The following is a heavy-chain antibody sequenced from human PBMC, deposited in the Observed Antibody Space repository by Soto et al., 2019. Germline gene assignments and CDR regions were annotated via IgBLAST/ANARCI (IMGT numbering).Heavy chain of an antibody. Sequence: LSLTCTVSGGSISSGGYYWSWIRQHPGKGLEWIGYIYYSGSTYYNPSLKSRVTISVDTSKNQFSLKLSSVTAADTAVYYCARDSYYDFWSGYYTGGRWFDPWGQGILVTVSS. V-gene: IGHV4-31*02. CDR3: ARDSYYDFWSGYYTGGRWFDP. J-gene: IGHJ5*02. D-gene: IGHD3-3*01. CDR2: IYYSGST. CDR1: GGSISSGGYY.